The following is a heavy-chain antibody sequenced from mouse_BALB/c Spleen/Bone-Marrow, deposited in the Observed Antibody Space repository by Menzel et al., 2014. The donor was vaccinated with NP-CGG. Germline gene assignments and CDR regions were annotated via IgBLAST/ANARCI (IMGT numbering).Heavy chain of an antibody. V-gene: IGHV5-17*02. CDR1: GFTFSTFG. J-gene: IGHJ1*01. CDR3: ARRGNWDDFDV. D-gene: IGHD4-1*01. Sequence: DVMLVESGGGLVQPGGSRKLSCAASGFTFSTFGMHWVRQAPEKGLEWVAYISSGSTAIFYADTLKGRFTISRDNPENTLFLQMTSLRSEDTAMYHCARRGNWDDFDVWGAGTTVTVSS. CDR2: ISSGSTAI.